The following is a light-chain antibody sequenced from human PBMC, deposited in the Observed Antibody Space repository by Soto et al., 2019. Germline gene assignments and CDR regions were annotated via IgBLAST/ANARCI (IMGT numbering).Light chain of an antibody. V-gene: IGKV3-20*01. CDR2: GAS. CDR1: QSISSSY. CDR3: QQYGSSPVT. J-gene: IGKJ5*01. Sequence: EIVLTQSPGTLSLSPGERATLSCRASQSISSSYLAWYQQKPGQAPRLLIYGASTRATGIPDRFSGSGSGTDFTLTITRLEPEDFAVYYCQQYGSSPVTFGQGTRLEI.